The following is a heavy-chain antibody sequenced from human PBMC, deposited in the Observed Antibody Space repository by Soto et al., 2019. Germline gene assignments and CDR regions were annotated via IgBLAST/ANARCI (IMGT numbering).Heavy chain of an antibody. V-gene: IGHV3-33*01. Sequence: GGSLRLSCAASAFTFISYGMHWVRQAPGEGLECVAVLSYDGSKSYYADSVKGRFTVSRDNSKNTLYLQMNSLRAEDTAVYYCARGIVRGFIYYGVDVWGQGTTVTVSS. CDR2: LSYDGSKS. J-gene: IGHJ6*02. CDR3: ARGIVRGFIYYGVDV. CDR1: AFTFISYG. D-gene: IGHD3-10*02.